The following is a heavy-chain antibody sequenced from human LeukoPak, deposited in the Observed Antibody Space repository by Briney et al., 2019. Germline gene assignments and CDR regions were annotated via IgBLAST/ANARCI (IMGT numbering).Heavy chain of an antibody. CDR1: GFSFRDYP. J-gene: IGHJ4*02. CDR3: AKGQIPSGELLRFDY. CDR2: ISAGADVI. V-gene: IGHV3-23*01. Sequence: GGSLRLSCEAAGFSFRDYPMGWVRRASGKRLEWVSGISAGADVIFYADPVKGRFTISRDNSKNTLYLQMSSLRAEDTAVYYCAKGQIPSGELLRFDYWGQGTLVTVSS. D-gene: IGHD1-26*01.